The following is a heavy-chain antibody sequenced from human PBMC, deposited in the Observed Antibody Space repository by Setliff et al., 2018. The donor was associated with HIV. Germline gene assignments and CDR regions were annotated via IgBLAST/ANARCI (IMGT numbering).Heavy chain of an antibody. CDR2: IHHTGYI. CDR1: GGPSTDHY. Sequence: SETLSLTCAVYGGPSTDHYWNWIRQSPGMGLEWIAEIHHTGYINYNPSLRSRVSASRDMSSNQFSLRLSSVTAADAAVYYCAAFFVTPMTTQDFWGQGTLVTVSS. CDR3: AAFFVTPMTTQDF. D-gene: IGHD4-4*01. V-gene: IGHV4-34*01. J-gene: IGHJ4*02.